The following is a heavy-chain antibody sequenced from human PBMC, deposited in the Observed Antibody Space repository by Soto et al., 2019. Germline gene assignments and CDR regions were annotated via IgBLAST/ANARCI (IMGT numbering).Heavy chain of an antibody. Sequence: GASVKVSCKASGYTFTNYVMSWVRQAPGQGLEWMGWISDFNGNTNYAQKLQGRVTMTTDTSTSTAYMELRSLRSDDTAVYYCARIVGITALVDAYDIWRQGTLVTVSS. D-gene: IGHD3-22*01. CDR2: ISDFNGNT. J-gene: IGHJ3*02. CDR1: GYTFTNYV. CDR3: ARIVGITALVDAYDI. V-gene: IGHV1-18*04.